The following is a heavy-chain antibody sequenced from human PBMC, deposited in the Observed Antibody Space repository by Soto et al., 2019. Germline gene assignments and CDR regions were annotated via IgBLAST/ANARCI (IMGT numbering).Heavy chain of an antibody. V-gene: IGHV3-21*01. D-gene: IGHD6-6*01. CDR2: ISSSSFSI. Sequence: GGSLRLSCAASGFTFSSYSMNWVRQAPGKGLEWVSSISSSSFSINYADSVKGRFSISRDNAQNSLHLQMSNLRAEDTAVYYCARNESSNIYGMDVWGQGSTVTVSS. J-gene: IGHJ6*02. CDR3: ARNESSNIYGMDV. CDR1: GFTFSSYS.